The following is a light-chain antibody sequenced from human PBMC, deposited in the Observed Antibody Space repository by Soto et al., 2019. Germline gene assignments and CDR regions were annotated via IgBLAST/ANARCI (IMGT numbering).Light chain of an antibody. CDR1: QSVSSIY. V-gene: IGKV3-20*01. J-gene: IGKJ2*01. CDR2: GAS. CDR3: QQYGSSPYT. Sequence: EIVLTQSPGTLSLSPGERATLSCRASQSVSSIYLAWYQQKPGQPPRLLIYGASSRATGIPDRFSGSGSGTDFTLTISRLEPEDFAVYYCQQYGSSPYTFGQGTKLEIK.